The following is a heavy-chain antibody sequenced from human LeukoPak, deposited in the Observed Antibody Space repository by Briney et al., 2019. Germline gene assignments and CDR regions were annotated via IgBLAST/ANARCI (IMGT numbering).Heavy chain of an antibody. CDR2: IYYSGST. J-gene: IGHJ3*02. CDR3: ARGLGAFDI. V-gene: IGHV4-59*01. Sequence: KPSETLSLTCTVSGGSISSYYRSWIRQPPGKGLEWIGYIYYSGSTNYNPSLKSRVTISVDTSKNQFSLKLSSVTAADTAVYYCARGLGAFDIWGQGTMVTVSS. D-gene: IGHD3-16*01. CDR1: GGSISSYY.